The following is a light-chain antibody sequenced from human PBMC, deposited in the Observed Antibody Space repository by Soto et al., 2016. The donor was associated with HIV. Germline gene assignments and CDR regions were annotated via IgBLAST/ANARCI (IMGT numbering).Light chain of an antibody. CDR3: QVWDVSSDHVV. J-gene: IGLJ2*01. CDR2: DDS. CDR1: NIGSKS. Sequence: SYELTQPPSVSVAPGKTAMITCGGHNIGSKSVQWYQQKPGQAPVLVVYDDSDRPSGIPERFSGSNSGNTATLTISRVAAGDEADYYCQVWDVSSDHVVFGGGTKLTVL. V-gene: IGLV3-21*03.